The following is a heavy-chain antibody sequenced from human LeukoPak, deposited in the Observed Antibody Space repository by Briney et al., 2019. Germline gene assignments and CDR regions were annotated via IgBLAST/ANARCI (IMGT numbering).Heavy chain of an antibody. V-gene: IGHV3-15*01. D-gene: IGHD3-10*01. CDR3: TTEYGSGTPLYYFDY. CDR2: IKSKTNGGTT. CDR1: GFTVSSNY. J-gene: IGHJ4*02. Sequence: GGSLRLSCAASGFTVSSNYMSWVRQAPGKGLEWVGRIKSKTNGGTTDYAAPVKGRFTISRDDSKTTLYLQMNSLKTEGTAVYYCTTEYGSGTPLYYFDYWGQGTLVTVSS.